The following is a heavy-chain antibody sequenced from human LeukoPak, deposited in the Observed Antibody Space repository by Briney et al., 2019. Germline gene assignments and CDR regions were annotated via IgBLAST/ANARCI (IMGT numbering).Heavy chain of an antibody. V-gene: IGHV4-59*01. CDR2: IYYSGST. J-gene: IGHJ6*02. D-gene: IGHD6-6*01. CDR3: ARASSGGYYYYGMDV. Sequence: SETLSPTCTVSGGSISSYYWSWLRQPPGKGLEWIGYIYYSGSTNYNPSLKSRVTISVDTSKDQFFLKLTSVTAADTAVYYCARASSGGYYYYGMDVWGQGTTVTVSS. CDR1: GGSISSYY.